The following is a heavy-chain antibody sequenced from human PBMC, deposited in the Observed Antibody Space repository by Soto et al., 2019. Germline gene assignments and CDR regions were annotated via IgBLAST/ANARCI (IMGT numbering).Heavy chain of an antibody. CDR1: GFTFTNYA. J-gene: IGHJ4*02. Sequence: GGSLRLSCAASGFTFTNYAIHWVRRAPGKGLQWVAVVSYDGSYKYYPDSVKGRFTISRDNSNNALYLQINSLRAEDTAVYYCAGGSAVATLDYWGQGILVTVSS. CDR3: AGGSAVATLDY. CDR2: VSYDGSYK. V-gene: IGHV3-30-3*01. D-gene: IGHD5-12*01.